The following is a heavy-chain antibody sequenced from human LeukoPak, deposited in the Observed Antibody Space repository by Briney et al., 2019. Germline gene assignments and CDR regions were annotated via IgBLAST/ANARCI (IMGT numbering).Heavy chain of an antibody. V-gene: IGHV1-18*04. J-gene: IGHJ4*02. D-gene: IGHD3-10*01. CDR1: GYTFTSYG. CDR2: ISAYNGNT. CDR3: ARVGKYYYGSGRPDY. Sequence: ASVKVSCKASGYTFTSYGISWVRQAPGQGLEWMGWISAYNGNTNYAQKLQGRVTTTTDTSTSTAYMELRSLRSDDTAVYYCARVGKYYYGSGRPDYWGQGTLVTVSS.